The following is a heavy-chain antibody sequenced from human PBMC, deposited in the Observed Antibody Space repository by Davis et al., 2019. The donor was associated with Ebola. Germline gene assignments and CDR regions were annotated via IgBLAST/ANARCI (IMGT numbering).Heavy chain of an antibody. CDR1: GFAFSSYV. CDR3: ARGHATSLYGMDV. J-gene: IGHJ6*02. Sequence: GSLRLSCAASGFAFSSYVMHWVRQAPGKGLVWVSRISHDGTITTYADSVRGRFTISRDNAKNSLYLQMNSLRAEDTAVDYCARGHATSLYGMDVWGQGTTVTVSS. V-gene: IGHV3-74*01. CDR2: ISHDGTIT.